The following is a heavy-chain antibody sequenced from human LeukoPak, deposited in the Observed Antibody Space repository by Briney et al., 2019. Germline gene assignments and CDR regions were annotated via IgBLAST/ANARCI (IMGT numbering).Heavy chain of an antibody. Sequence: SETLSLTCAVSGDYISSDKWWSWVRQPPGRGLEWIGEVHHRRNTNYSPSLKSRVTISIGTSKKDFSLKLTSVTAADTAMYYCARGAALVTDKYFDYWGHGTLVTVSS. V-gene: IGHV4/OR15-8*02. D-gene: IGHD5-18*01. CDR2: VHHRRNT. CDR1: GDYISSDKW. CDR3: ARGAALVTDKYFDY. J-gene: IGHJ4*01.